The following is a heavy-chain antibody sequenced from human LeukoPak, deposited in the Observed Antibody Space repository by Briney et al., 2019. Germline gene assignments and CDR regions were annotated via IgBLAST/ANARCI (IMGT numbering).Heavy chain of an antibody. D-gene: IGHD3-3*01. Sequence: GGSLRLSCAASGFTFSSYAMSWVRQAPGKGLEWVSSISGSGGSTYYADSVKGRFTISRDNSKNTLYLQMNSLRAEDTAVYYCAKDEQGGTIFGVTSTPDAFDIWGQGTMVTVSS. CDR1: GFTFSSYA. CDR2: ISGSGGST. V-gene: IGHV3-23*01. J-gene: IGHJ3*02. CDR3: AKDEQGGTIFGVTSTPDAFDI.